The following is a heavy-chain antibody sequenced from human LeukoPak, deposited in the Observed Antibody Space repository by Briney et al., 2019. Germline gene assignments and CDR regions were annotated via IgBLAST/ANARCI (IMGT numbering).Heavy chain of an antibody. CDR1: GYTFTGYY. CDR3: ARDQNGYSGYFDP. V-gene: IGHV1-2*02. J-gene: IGHJ5*02. Sequence: ASVKVSCKASGYTFTGYYMHWVRQAPGQGLEWMGWINPNSGGTNYAQKFQGRVTMTRDTSISIAYMELSRLRSDDTAVYYCARDQNGYSGYFDPWGQGTLVTVSS. CDR2: INPNSGGT. D-gene: IGHD5-12*01.